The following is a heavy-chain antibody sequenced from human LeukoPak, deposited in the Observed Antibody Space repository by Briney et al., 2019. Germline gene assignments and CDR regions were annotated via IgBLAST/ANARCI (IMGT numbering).Heavy chain of an antibody. Sequence: GGSLRLSCAASGFTFSNYWMSWVRQAPGKGLEWVANIKEDGSEKHYADSLKGRFTISRDNTKNSLYLEVNSLRAEDTAVYYCGRIAYGNYVWGQGALVTVSS. V-gene: IGHV3-7*05. CDR3: GRIAYGNYV. D-gene: IGHD3-16*01. CDR1: GFTFSNYW. CDR2: IKEDGSEK. J-gene: IGHJ4*02.